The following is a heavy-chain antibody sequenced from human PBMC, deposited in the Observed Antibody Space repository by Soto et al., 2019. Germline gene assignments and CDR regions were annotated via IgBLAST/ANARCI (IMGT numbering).Heavy chain of an antibody. V-gene: IGHV3-9*03. CDR3: AKAKHDYSSSSGWGFDY. CDR2: ISWNSGSI. D-gene: IGHD6-6*01. J-gene: IGHJ4*02. CDR1: GFTFDDYA. Sequence: GGSLRLSCAASGFTFDDYAMHWVRQAPGKGLEWVSGISWNSGSIGYADSVKGRFTISRDNAKNSLYLQMNSLRAEDMALYYCAKAKHDYSSSSGWGFDYWGQGTLVTVSS.